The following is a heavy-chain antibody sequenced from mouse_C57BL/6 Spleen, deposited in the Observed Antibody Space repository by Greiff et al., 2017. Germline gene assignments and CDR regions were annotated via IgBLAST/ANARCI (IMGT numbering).Heavy chain of an antibody. CDR1: GYTFTSYW. Sequence: QVQLQQPGAELVKPGASVKMSCKASGYTFTSYWITWVKQRPGQGLEWIGDIYPGSGSTNYNEKFKSKATLTVDTSSSTAYMQLSSLTSEDSAGYYCARGGNYYGPWFAYWGQGTLVTVSA. V-gene: IGHV1-55*01. CDR2: IYPGSGST. D-gene: IGHD1-1*01. J-gene: IGHJ3*01. CDR3: ARGGNYYGPWFAY.